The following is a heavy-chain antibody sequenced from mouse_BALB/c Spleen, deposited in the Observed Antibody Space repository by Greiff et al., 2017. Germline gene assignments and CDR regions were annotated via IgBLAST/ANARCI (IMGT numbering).Heavy chain of an antibody. CDR3: ARSGPFDY. CDR1: GYTFTDYA. CDR2: ISTYYGDA. V-gene: IGHV1S137*01. D-gene: IGHD3-1*01. J-gene: IGHJ2*01. Sequence: VQLQQSGAELVRPGVSVKISCKGSGYTFTDYAMHWVKQSHAKSLEWIGVISTYYGDASYNQKFKGKATMTVDKSSSTAYMELARLTSEDSAIYYCARSGPFDYWGQGTTLTVSS.